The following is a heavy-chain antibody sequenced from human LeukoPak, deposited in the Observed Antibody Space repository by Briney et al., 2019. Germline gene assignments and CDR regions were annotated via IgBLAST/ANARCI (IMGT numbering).Heavy chain of an antibody. D-gene: IGHD3-3*01. J-gene: IGHJ3*02. V-gene: IGHV3-74*03. CDR1: GFTYSSYW. CDR2: INWDGRST. CDR3: ARGLTIFGAVNDAFDI. Sequence: GGSLRLSCAACGFTYSSYWMRWVRRARGKGVVWVGHINWDGRSTTYADSVKGRFNIERDNAKNTLYLQMNSLRAEDTAVYYCARGLTIFGAVNDAFDIWGQGTMVTVSS.